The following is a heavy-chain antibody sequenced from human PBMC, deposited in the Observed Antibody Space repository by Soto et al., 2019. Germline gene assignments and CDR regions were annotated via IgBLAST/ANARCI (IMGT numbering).Heavy chain of an antibody. CDR2: ISGFNGNT. CDR3: ARASAYSTPWSFDN. V-gene: IGHV1-18*01. CDR1: GYTFSRYG. J-gene: IGHJ4*02. Sequence: QVQLVQSGAAVKKPGASVRVSCKASGYTFSRYGISWVRQAPGQGLGWMGWISGFNGNTKESEKLQGRVTLTTDTAANTANMELRGLRSDDTAVYYCARASAYSTPWSFDNWGQGTLGTVSS. D-gene: IGHD6-13*01.